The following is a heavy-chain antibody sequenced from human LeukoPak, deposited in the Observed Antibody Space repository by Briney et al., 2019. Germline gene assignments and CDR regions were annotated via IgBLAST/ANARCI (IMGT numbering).Heavy chain of an antibody. CDR1: GFTFRNAW. Sequence: GGSLRLSCVASGFTFRNAWMSWVRQAPGKGLEWVGHIKSKTDGGTTDYAAPVKGRFTISRDDSKNTLYLQMNSLKTENTAVYYCNTQQLVLDFWGQGTLVTVSS. CDR3: NTQQLVLDF. D-gene: IGHD6-13*01. CDR2: IKSKTDGGTT. J-gene: IGHJ4*02. V-gene: IGHV3-15*01.